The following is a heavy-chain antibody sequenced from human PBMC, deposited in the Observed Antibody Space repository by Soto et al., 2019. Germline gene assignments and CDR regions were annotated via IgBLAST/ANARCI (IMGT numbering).Heavy chain of an antibody. CDR1: GGTFSSYA. V-gene: IGHV1-69*13. CDR3: ARTRATPADAKYYFDY. D-gene: IGHD2-2*01. CDR2: IIPIFGTA. J-gene: IGHJ4*02. Sequence: SVEVSCKASGGTFSSYAISWVRQAPGQGLEWMGGIIPIFGTANYAQKFQGRVTITADESTSTAYMELSSLRSEDTAVYYCARTRATPADAKYYFDYWGQGTLVTVS.